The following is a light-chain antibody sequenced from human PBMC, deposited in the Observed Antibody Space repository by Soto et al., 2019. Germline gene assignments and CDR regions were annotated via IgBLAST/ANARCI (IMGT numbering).Light chain of an antibody. CDR3: SSYTTSRTV. J-gene: IGLJ2*01. V-gene: IGLV2-18*02. CDR2: EVN. Sequence: QSALTQPPSVSGSPGQSITISCTGTRSDVGAYNRVSWYHQPPGTAPKLIIYEVNNRPSGVPDRFSGSKSGNTASLTISGLQTEDAADYYCSSYTTSRTVFGGGTKLTGL. CDR1: RSDVGAYNR.